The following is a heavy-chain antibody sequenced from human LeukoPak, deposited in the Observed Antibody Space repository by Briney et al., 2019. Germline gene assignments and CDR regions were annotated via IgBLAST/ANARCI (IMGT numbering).Heavy chain of an antibody. Sequence: GGSLRLSCAASGFTFSDYYMSWIRQAPGKGLEWVSYISSSGSTIYYADSVKGRFTISRDNSKNTLYLQMNSLRAEDTAVYYCAKDRIMVRGVIGNFDYWGQGTLVTVSS. CDR3: AKDRIMVRGVIGNFDY. CDR2: ISSSGSTI. V-gene: IGHV3-11*01. J-gene: IGHJ4*02. D-gene: IGHD3-10*01. CDR1: GFTFSDYY.